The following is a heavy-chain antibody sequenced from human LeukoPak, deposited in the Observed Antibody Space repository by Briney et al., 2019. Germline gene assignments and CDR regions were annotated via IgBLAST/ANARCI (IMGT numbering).Heavy chain of an antibody. Sequence: GGSLTLSCAASGFTFRSHSMNWVRQAPGKGLEWISYIRGSRRHMYYADSEKGRFTISRDNAKNSLYLQMNSLRVEDTAVYYCVRLVDYGDYWDFWGQGTLVTVSS. CDR2: IRGSRRHM. D-gene: IGHD4-17*01. V-gene: IGHV3-21*06. CDR1: GFTFRSHS. CDR3: VRLVDYGDYWDF. J-gene: IGHJ4*02.